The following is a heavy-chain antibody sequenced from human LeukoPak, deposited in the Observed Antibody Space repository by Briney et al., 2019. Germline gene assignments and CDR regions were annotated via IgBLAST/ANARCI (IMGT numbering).Heavy chain of an antibody. J-gene: IGHJ4*02. D-gene: IGHD6-6*01. Sequence: PSETLSFTCTGSGGSISYYYWSWIRQPPGKELKWIGYIYYTGSTNYNPSLTSRVNISVDTSKNQFSLNLTSVTAADTAVYYCARWGSIAVARFDYWGQGTLVTVSS. CDR2: IYYTGST. V-gene: IGHV4-59*13. CDR3: ARWGSIAVARFDY. CDR1: GGSISYYY.